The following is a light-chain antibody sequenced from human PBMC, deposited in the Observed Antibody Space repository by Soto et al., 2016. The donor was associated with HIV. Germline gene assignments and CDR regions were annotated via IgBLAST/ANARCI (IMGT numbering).Light chain of an antibody. CDR1: KLGDRY. Sequence: SYDLTQPPSVSVSPGQTATLTCSGDKLGDRYVCWYQQKPDQSPMMVIYEDTKRPSGIPERFSGSNSGNTATLTINGTQAMDEADYYCQTWDSNTEGVVFGGGTKLTV. CDR3: QTWDSNTEGVV. V-gene: IGLV3-1*01. CDR2: EDT. J-gene: IGLJ2*01.